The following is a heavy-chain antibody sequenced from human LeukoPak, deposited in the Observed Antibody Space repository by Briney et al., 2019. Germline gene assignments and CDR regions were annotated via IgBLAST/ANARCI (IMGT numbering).Heavy chain of an antibody. Sequence: SETLSLTCTVSGGSISSSSYYWGWIRQPPGKGLEWIGSIYYSGSTYYNPSLKSRVTISVDTSKNQFSLKLSSVTAADTAVYYCARGGGGDGYNPHSSFDYWGQGTLVTVSP. CDR1: GGSISSSSYY. D-gene: IGHD5-24*01. J-gene: IGHJ4*02. CDR3: ARGGGGDGYNPHSSFDY. CDR2: IYYSGST. V-gene: IGHV4-39*07.